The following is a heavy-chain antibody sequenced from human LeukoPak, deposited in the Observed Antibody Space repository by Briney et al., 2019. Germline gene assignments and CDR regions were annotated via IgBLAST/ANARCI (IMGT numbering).Heavy chain of an antibody. CDR3: PSQMGATDY. V-gene: IGHV3-23*01. D-gene: IGHD3-16*01. CDR1: GVTFSSYA. J-gene: IGHJ4*02. Sequence: GGSLRLSCAASGVTFSSYAMSWGRQAPGKGLELVSARSGSCGSTYYADSVKGRFTISRDNSKNTLYPQMNSPRADDTAVDYLPSQMGATDYWGQGTLVTVSS. CDR2: RSGSCGST.